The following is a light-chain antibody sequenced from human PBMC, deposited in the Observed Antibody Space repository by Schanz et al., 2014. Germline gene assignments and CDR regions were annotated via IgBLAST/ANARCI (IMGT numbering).Light chain of an antibody. Sequence: DIQMTQSPSSVSASVGDRVTITCRASQDVSKWLAWYQQKPGKAPKLLIYAASSLQRGVPSRFSGSGSGTEFTLTISSLQPDDFATYYCQHYNSYSGTFGQGTKVEIK. CDR1: QDVSKW. V-gene: IGKV1D-16*01. CDR2: AAS. CDR3: QHYNSYSGT. J-gene: IGKJ1*01.